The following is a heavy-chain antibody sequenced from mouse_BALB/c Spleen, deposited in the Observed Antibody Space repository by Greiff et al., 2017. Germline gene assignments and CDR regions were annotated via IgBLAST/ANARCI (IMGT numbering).Heavy chain of an antibody. V-gene: IGHV2-9*02. CDR1: GFSLTSYG. J-gene: IGHJ2*01. CDR2: IWAGGST. CDR3: ARDQRLRGYFDY. D-gene: IGHD1-2*01. Sequence: QVQLKQSGPGLVAPSQSLSITCTVSGFSLTSYGVHWVRQPPGKGLEWLGVIWAGGSTNYNSALMSRLSISKDNSKSQVFLKMNSLQTDDTAMYYCARDQRLRGYFDYWGQGTTHTVSS.